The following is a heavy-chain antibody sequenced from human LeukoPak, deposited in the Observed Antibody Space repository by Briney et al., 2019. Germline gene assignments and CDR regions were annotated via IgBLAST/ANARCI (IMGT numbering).Heavy chain of an antibody. CDR1: GGTFSTYG. Sequence: ASVKVSCKASGGTFSTYGINWVRQAPGQGLERLGIIMPIFGTTNYARKFQGRATITADESTFTAYMELSSLRSEDTAIYYCATGISMPFHAFDIWGPGTMVTVSS. V-gene: IGHV1-69*13. CDR3: ATGISMPFHAFDI. CDR2: IMPIFGTT. J-gene: IGHJ3*02. D-gene: IGHD2/OR15-2a*01.